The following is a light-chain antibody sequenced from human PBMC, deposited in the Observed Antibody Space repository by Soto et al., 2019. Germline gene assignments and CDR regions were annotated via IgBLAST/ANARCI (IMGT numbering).Light chain of an antibody. Sequence: QMTQFPSSLSASVGDTFTITCRASQGIRFALAWYQQKPGKAPNLLIYGASTLQTGVPSRFSGSGSGTVFTLTISSLQPEDFATYYCLQDYNYPRTFGPGTKVDIK. CDR3: LQDYNYPRT. CDR1: QGIRFA. V-gene: IGKV1-6*02. J-gene: IGKJ3*01. CDR2: GAS.